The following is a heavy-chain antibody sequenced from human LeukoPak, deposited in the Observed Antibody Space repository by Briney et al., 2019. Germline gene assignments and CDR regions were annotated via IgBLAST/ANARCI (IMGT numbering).Heavy chain of an antibody. D-gene: IGHD5-18*01. V-gene: IGHV4-38-2*02. CDR2: IYHSGST. J-gene: IGHJ6*04. CDR1: GYSISSGYY. CDR3: ARDQPTAMVPMDV. Sequence: SETLSLTCTVSGYSISSGYYWGWIRQPPGKGLEWIGSIYHSGSTYYNPSLKSRVTISVDTSKNQFSLKLSSVTAADTAVYYCARDQPTAMVPMDVWGKGTTVTISS.